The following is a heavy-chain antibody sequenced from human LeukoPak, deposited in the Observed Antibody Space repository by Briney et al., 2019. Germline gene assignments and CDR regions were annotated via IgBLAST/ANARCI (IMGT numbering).Heavy chain of an antibody. D-gene: IGHD2-15*01. CDR1: GFTFSTHG. V-gene: IGHV3-23*01. CDR2: ISDSGGST. Sequence: GGSLRLSCAASGFTFSTHGMTWVRQAPGKGLEWVSSISDSGGSTQSADSVKGRFTISRDNSKNTLYLQMNSLRAEDTAEYYCAKHTHNHGGFFDPWGQGTLVTVSS. J-gene: IGHJ5*02. CDR3: AKHTHNHGGFFDP.